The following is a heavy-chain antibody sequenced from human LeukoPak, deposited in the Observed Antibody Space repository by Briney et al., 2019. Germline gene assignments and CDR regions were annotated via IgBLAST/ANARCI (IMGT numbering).Heavy chain of an antibody. Sequence: SETLSLTCAVSGGSISSGDYSWSWIRQPPGKGLEWIGYIYHSGSTYYNPSLKSRVTISLDTSKNQFSLKLTSVTAADTAVYYCAPVQWLADTWGYWGQGTLVTVSS. CDR2: IYHSGST. J-gene: IGHJ4*02. CDR1: GGSISSGDYS. D-gene: IGHD6-19*01. V-gene: IGHV4-30-2*01. CDR3: APVQWLADTWGY.